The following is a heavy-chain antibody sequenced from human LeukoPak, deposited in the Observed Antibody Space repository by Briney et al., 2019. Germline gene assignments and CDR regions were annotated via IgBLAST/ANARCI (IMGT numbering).Heavy chain of an antibody. CDR2: IYCSGST. D-gene: IGHD6-19*01. CDR1: GGSISSSSYY. V-gene: IGHV4-39*01. Sequence: PSETLSLTCTVSGGSISSSSYYWGWIRPPPGKGLEWIWSIYCSGSTYYNPSLKSRVTISVDTSKNQFSLKLSSVTAADTAVYYCARVNSSGWYTLYYFDYWGQGTLVTVSS. CDR3: ARVNSSGWYTLYYFDY. J-gene: IGHJ4*02.